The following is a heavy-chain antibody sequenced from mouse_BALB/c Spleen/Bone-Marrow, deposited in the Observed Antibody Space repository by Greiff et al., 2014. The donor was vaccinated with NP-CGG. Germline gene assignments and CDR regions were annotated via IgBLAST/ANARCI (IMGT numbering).Heavy chain of an antibody. CDR1: GYTFSSYW. D-gene: IGHD1-1*01. Sequence: DLVKPGASVKLSCKASGYTFSSYWINWIKQRPGQGLEWIGRFAPGSGSTNYNEVFKGKATLTVDTSSATAYIQLDSLSSEDSAVYFCARSGFGTGNFYFDVWGTGTTVTVSS. J-gene: IGHJ1*03. V-gene: IGHV1S41*01. CDR2: FAPGSGST. CDR3: ARSGFGTGNFYFDV.